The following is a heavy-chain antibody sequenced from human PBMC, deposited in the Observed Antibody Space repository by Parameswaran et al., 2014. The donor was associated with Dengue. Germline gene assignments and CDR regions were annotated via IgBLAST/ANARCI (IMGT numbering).Heavy chain of an antibody. CDR2: INHSGST. CDR3: ARGPVRGYSGNHPGVYYFDY. D-gene: IGHD5-12*01. V-gene: IGHV4-34*01. Sequence: RWIRQPPGKGLEWIGEINHSGSTNYNPSLKSRVTISVDTSKNQFSLKLSSVTAADTAVYYCARGPVRGYSGNHPGVYYFDYWGQGTLVTVSS. J-gene: IGHJ4*02.